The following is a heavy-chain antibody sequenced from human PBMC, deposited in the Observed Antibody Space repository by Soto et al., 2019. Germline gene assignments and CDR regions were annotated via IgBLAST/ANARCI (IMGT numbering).Heavy chain of an antibody. CDR3: ANGADSGYGLAFDI. V-gene: IGHV3-30*18. CDR1: GFTFSSYG. D-gene: IGHD5-12*01. CDR2: ISYDGSNK. Sequence: QVQLVESGGGVVQPGRSLRLSCAASGFTFSSYGMHWVRQAPGKGLEWVAVISYDGSNKYYADSVKGRFTISRDNSKNTLYLQMNSLRAEDTAVYYCANGADSGYGLAFDIWGQGTMVTVSS. J-gene: IGHJ3*02.